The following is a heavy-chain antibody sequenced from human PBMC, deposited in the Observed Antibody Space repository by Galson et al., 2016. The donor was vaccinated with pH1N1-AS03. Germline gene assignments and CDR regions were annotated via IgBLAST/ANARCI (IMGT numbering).Heavy chain of an antibody. CDR1: GFSLSTGGVH. Sequence: PALVKPTQTLTLTCTFSGFSLSTGGVHVAWIRQPPGKALEWLALTFWDGETRYSPSLRSRLTITKDTSKNQVVLTMTNMDPADTGTYYCARSTHVNEGLDYWGQGTLVTASS. V-gene: IGHV2-5*02. CDR3: ARSTHVNEGLDY. CDR2: TFWDGET. J-gene: IGHJ4*02. D-gene: IGHD2-8*01.